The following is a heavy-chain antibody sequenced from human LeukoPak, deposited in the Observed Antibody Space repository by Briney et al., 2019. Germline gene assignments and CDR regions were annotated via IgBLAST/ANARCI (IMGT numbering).Heavy chain of an antibody. CDR3: ARGKKSLDY. Sequence: QSGGSLRLSCAASGFTFSSYSMNWVRQAPRKGLEWVSYISSSSSTIYYADSVKGRITISRDNAKNSLYLQMNSLRAEDTAVYYCARGKKSLDYWGQGTLVTVSS. D-gene: IGHD4-23*01. CDR2: ISSSSSTI. V-gene: IGHV3-48*04. CDR1: GFTFSSYS. J-gene: IGHJ4*02.